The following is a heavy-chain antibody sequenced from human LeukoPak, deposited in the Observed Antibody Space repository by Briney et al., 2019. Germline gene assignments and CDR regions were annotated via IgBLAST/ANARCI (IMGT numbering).Heavy chain of an antibody. V-gene: IGHV4-4*09. Sequence: SETLSLTCTVSGSISCYYWSWIRQPPGKGLEWIGYIYTSGSTNYNPSLASRVTISVDTSKNQFSLVLSSVTAADTVVYYCARQKCTSASCLTKNAFDIWGQGTMVTVSS. CDR2: IYTSGST. CDR1: GSISCYY. D-gene: IGHD2-2*01. J-gene: IGHJ3*02. CDR3: ARQKCTSASCLTKNAFDI.